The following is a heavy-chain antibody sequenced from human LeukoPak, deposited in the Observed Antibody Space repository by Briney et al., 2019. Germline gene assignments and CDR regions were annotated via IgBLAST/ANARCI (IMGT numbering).Heavy chain of an antibody. CDR3: ARRYYGSGSYYTPHFDY. CDR1: GYSFTSYW. D-gene: IGHD3-10*01. CDR2: IYPGDSDT. J-gene: IGHJ4*02. V-gene: IGHV5-51*01. Sequence: GASLKISCKGSGYSFTSYWIGWVRQLPGKGLEWMGIIYPGDSDTRYSPSFQGQVTISADKSISTAYLQWSSLKASDTAMYYCARRYYGSGSYYTPHFDYGGQGTLVTVSS.